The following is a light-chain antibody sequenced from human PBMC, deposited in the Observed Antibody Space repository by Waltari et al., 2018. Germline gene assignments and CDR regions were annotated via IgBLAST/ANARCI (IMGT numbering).Light chain of an antibody. Sequence: EIVLTQPPATLSLSPAERATLPCRASQSVSSYLDWSQQNPGQAPRLLIYDASNRATGIPARFSGSGSGTDFTLTISSLEPEDFAVYYCQQRSNWPPLTFGGGTKVEIK. CDR2: DAS. CDR3: QQRSNWPPLT. CDR1: QSVSSY. V-gene: IGKV3-11*01. J-gene: IGKJ4*01.